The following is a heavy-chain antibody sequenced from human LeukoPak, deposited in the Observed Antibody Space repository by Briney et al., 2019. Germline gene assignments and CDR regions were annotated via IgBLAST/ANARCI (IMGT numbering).Heavy chain of an antibody. Sequence: ASVKVSCKASGYTFTGYYMHWVRQAPGQGLEWMGRINPNSGGTNYAQKFQGRVTMTRDTSISTAYMELSRLRSDDTAVYYCARDPRRIAEAGPWYYYYMDVWGKGTTVTVSS. CDR3: ARDPRRIAEAGPWYYYYMDV. V-gene: IGHV1-2*06. D-gene: IGHD6-19*01. CDR1: GYTFTGYY. CDR2: INPNSGGT. J-gene: IGHJ6*03.